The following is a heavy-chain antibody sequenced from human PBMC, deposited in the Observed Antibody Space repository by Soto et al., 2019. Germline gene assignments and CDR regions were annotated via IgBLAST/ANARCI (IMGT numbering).Heavy chain of an antibody. CDR2: IYYSGST. Sequence: SETLSLTCTVSGGSISSYYWSWIRQPPGKGLEWIGYIYYSGSTNYNPSLKSRVTISVDTSKNQFSLKLSSVTAADTAVYYCARGLTIFGVVIHGMDVWGQGATVTVSS. D-gene: IGHD3-3*01. CDR3: ARGLTIFGVVIHGMDV. V-gene: IGHV4-59*01. J-gene: IGHJ6*02. CDR1: GGSISSYY.